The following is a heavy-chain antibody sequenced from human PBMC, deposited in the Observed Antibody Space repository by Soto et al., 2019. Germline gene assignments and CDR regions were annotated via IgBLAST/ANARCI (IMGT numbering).Heavy chain of an antibody. D-gene: IGHD2-2*01. CDR2: IIPIFGTA. V-gene: IGHV1-69*13. J-gene: IGHJ4*02. Sequence: SVKVSCKASGGTFSSYAISWVRQAPGQGLEWMGGIIPIFGTANYAQKFQGRVTITADESTSTAYMELSSLISEDTAVYYCASVPAIEAPDYWGQGTLVTVSS. CDR1: GGTFSSYA. CDR3: ASVPAIEAPDY.